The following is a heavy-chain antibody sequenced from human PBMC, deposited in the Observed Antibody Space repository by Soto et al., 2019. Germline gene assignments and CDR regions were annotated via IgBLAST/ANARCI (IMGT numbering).Heavy chain of an antibody. J-gene: IGHJ6*02. D-gene: IGHD4-17*01. CDR2: ITTTGDT. Sequence: GGSLRLSCAASGFIFSSYDVHWVRQAPGKGLEWVSVITTTGDTYYAASVKGRFTISRENAENSLYLQMNSLRAEDAAVYYCARGDALTYGSYPDLHYYGIDVWGRGTTVTVSS. CDR3: ARGDALTYGSYPDLHYYGIDV. CDR1: GFIFSSYD. V-gene: IGHV3-13*01.